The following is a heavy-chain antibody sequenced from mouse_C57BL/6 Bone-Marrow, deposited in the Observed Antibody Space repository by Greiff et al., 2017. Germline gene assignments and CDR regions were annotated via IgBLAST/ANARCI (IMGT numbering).Heavy chain of an antibody. D-gene: IGHD2-4*01. CDR2: IDPSDSYT. J-gene: IGHJ4*01. Sequence: QVQLQQPGAELVMPGASVKLSCKASGYTFTSYWMHWVKQRPGQGLEWIGEIDPSDSYTNYNQKFKGKSTLTVDKSSSTAYMQLSSLTSEDSAVYYCARFYYDYDGERPVYAMDYWGQGTSVTVSS. V-gene: IGHV1-69*01. CDR3: ARFYYDYDGERPVYAMDY. CDR1: GYTFTSYW.